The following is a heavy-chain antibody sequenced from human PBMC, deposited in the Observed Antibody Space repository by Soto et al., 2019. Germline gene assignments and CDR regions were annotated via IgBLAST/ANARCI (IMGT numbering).Heavy chain of an antibody. D-gene: IGHD3-22*01. CDR1: GYTFTSYG. Sequence: ASVKVSCKASGYTFTSYGISWVRQAPGQGLEWMGWISAYNGNTNYAQKLQGRVTMTTDASTSTAYMELRSLRSDDTAVYYCARDVPIYYDSSAQGPYNWFDPWGQGTLVTVSS. CDR2: ISAYNGNT. V-gene: IGHV1-18*01. J-gene: IGHJ5*02. CDR3: ARDVPIYYDSSAQGPYNWFDP.